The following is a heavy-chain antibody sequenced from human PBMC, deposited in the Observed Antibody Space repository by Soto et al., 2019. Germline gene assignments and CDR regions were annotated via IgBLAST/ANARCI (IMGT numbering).Heavy chain of an antibody. CDR3: ARGPSGDKVDY. J-gene: IGHJ4*02. V-gene: IGHV4-30-4*01. CDR1: GGSVSSGGYS. CDR2: IYNSGSI. D-gene: IGHD1-26*01. Sequence: QVQLQESGPGLVEPSQTLSLTCTVSGGSVSSGGYSWSWIRQPPGKGLEWIGHIYNSGSIYSNPSRKSRVTISVDASKNQFSLKLSSVTAADTAVYYCARGPSGDKVDYWGQGTLVTVSS.